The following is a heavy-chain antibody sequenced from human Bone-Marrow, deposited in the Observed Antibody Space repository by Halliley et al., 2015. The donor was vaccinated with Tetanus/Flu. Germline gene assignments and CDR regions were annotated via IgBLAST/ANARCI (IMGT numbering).Heavy chain of an antibody. CDR2: NRRKTNKYAT. Sequence: GGRNRRKTNKYATAYLESVKGRFTISRDDAKNSGYLQMNSLKAEDTAVYYCASFPFPDVEYWGQGTLVTVSS. J-gene: IGHJ4*02. CDR3: ASFPFPDVEY. V-gene: IGHV3-73*01.